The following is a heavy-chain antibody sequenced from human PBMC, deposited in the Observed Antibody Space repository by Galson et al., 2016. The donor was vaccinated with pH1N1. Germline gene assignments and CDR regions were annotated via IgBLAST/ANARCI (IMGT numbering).Heavy chain of an antibody. CDR2: FNPEDGEA. Sequence: SVKVSCKVSGYTLGDLSIQWVRQAPGKGLEWMGGFNPEDGEALYAQKFQGRVKVTEDISTDTAFMELRRLRSEDTAVYYCATLRYNFFYMDVWGTGTTVIVSS. CDR3: ATLRYNFFYMDV. CDR1: GYTLGDLS. D-gene: IGHD5-12*01. J-gene: IGHJ6*03. V-gene: IGHV1-24*01.